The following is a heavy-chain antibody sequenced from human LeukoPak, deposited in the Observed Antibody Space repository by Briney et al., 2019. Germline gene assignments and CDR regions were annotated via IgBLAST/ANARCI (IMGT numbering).Heavy chain of an antibody. CDR3: ARRGYSNSWSHFDF. CDR2: IIPIFGTA. CDR1: GGTFSSYA. J-gene: IGHJ4*02. Sequence: SVKVSCKASGGTFSSYAISWVRQAPGQGLEWMGGIIPIFGTANYAQKFQGRVTITADESTSTAYMELSSLRSEDTAVYYCARRGYSNSWSHFDFWGQGTLVTVSS. V-gene: IGHV1-69*13. D-gene: IGHD6-13*01.